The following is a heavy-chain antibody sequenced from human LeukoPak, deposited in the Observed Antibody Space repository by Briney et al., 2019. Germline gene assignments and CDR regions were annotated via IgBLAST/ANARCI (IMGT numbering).Heavy chain of an antibody. V-gene: IGHV1-2*02. CDR3: ARDDIVVVPAAIRDYYYGMDV. Sequence: ASVKVSCKASGYTFTGYYMRWVRQAPGQGLEWMGWINPNSGGTNYAQKFQGRVTMTRDTSISTAYMELSRLRSDDTAVYYCARDDIVVVPAAIRDYYYGMDVWGQGTTVTVSS. CDR1: GYTFTGYY. D-gene: IGHD2-2*02. CDR2: INPNSGGT. J-gene: IGHJ6*02.